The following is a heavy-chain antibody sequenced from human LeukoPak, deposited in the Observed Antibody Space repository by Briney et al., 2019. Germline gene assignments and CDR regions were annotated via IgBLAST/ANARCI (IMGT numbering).Heavy chain of an antibody. D-gene: IGHD2-15*01. Sequence: GGSLRLSCAASGFTFSGSAMQWVRQASGKGLEWVGRIRSKANSYATAYAASVKGRFTISRDDSKNTAYLQMNSLNTEDTAVYYCTRHEGSYYMDVWGKGTTVTVSS. CDR1: GFTFSGSA. CDR3: TRHEGSYYMDV. V-gene: IGHV3-73*01. CDR2: IRSKANSYAT. J-gene: IGHJ6*03.